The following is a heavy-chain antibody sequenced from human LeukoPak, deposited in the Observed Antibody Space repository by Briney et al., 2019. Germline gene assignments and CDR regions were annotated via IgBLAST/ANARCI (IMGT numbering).Heavy chain of an antibody. V-gene: IGHV3-11*04. CDR3: ARGGSGWVYYFDY. CDR1: GFPISSHY. J-gene: IGHJ4*02. CDR2: ISSSGSTI. D-gene: IGHD6-19*01. Sequence: PGGSLRLSCIASGFPISSHYISWVRQAPGKGLEWVSYISSSGSTIYYADSVKGRFTISRDNAKNSLYLQMNSLRAEDTAVYYCARGGSGWVYYFDYWGQGTLVTVSS.